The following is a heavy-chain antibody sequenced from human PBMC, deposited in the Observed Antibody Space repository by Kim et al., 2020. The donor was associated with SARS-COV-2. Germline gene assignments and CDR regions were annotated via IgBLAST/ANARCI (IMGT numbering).Heavy chain of an antibody. CDR3: AKDIQASSGSYYSGYYYGMDV. V-gene: IGHV3-43*02. D-gene: IGHD1-26*01. CDR1: GFTFDDYA. CDR2: ISGDGGST. J-gene: IGHJ6*02. Sequence: GGSLRLSCAASGFTFDDYAMHWVRQAPGKGLEWVSLISGDGGSTYYADSVKGRFTISRDNSKNSLYLQMNSLRTEDTALYYCAKDIQASSGSYYSGYYYGMDVWGQGTTVTVSS.